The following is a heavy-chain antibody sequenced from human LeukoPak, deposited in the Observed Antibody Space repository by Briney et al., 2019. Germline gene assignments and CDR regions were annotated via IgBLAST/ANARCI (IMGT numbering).Heavy chain of an antibody. Sequence: PSQTLSLTCVVSGGSISSGGYSWSWIRQPPGKGLEWIGYIYHSGSTYYNPSLKSRVTISVDRSKNQFSLNLSSVTAADTAVYYCAREGYCSGGSCDNWFDPWGQGTLVTVSS. CDR3: AREGYCSGGSCDNWFDP. J-gene: IGHJ5*02. V-gene: IGHV4-30-2*01. D-gene: IGHD2-15*01. CDR1: GGSISSGGYS. CDR2: IYHSGST.